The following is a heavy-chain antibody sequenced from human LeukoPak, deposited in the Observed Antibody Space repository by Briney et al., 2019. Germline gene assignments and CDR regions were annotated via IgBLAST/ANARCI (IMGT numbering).Heavy chain of an antibody. CDR1: GFTFSSYG. CDR3: VRDSSLSY. V-gene: IGHV3-30*03. J-gene: IGHJ4*02. Sequence: PGGSLRLSCAASGFTFSSYGMHWVRQAPGKGLEWVAVISYDGSNKYYADSVKGRFTISRDNAKNTLYLQMDSLRAEDTAVYYCVRDSSLSYWGQGTLVTVSS. D-gene: IGHD6-13*01. CDR2: ISYDGSNK.